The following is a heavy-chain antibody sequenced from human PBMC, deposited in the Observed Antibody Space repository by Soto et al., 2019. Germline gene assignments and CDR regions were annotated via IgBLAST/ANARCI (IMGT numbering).Heavy chain of an antibody. V-gene: IGHV1-69*12. CDR1: GGTFSSYA. Sequence: QVQLVQSGAEVKKPGSSVKVSCKASGGTFSSYAISWVRQAPGQGLEWMGGIIPIFGTANYAQKFQGRVTITADESTSTAYMELSSLRSEDTAVYYCARGPWGYDRSGYYARHWYFDLWGRGTLVTVSS. CDR3: ARGPWGYDRSGYYARHWYFDL. CDR2: IIPIFGTA. D-gene: IGHD3-22*01. J-gene: IGHJ2*01.